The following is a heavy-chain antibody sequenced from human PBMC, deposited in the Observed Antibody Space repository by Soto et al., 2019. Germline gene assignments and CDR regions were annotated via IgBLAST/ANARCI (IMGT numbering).Heavy chain of an antibody. CDR2: IFPDDSDT. Sequence: GESLKISCKGSGYSFSASWIGWVRQMPGKGLEWIGIIFPDDSDTRYSPSFQGQVTISVDKSINTAYLQWSGLKASDTAMYYCARHPSYWYGNSNYNYRFDYWGQGTLVTVSS. CDR3: ARHPSYWYGNSNYNYRFDY. V-gene: IGHV5-51*01. D-gene: IGHD3-10*01. J-gene: IGHJ4*02. CDR1: GYSFSASW.